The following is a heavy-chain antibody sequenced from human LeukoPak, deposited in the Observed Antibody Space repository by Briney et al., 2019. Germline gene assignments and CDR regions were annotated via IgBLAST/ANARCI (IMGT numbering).Heavy chain of an antibody. J-gene: IGHJ6*03. CDR1: GGTFSSYA. CDR3: ARDSCSGGSCYISYYYMDV. Sequence: ASVKVSCKASGGTFSSYAISWVRQAPGQGLEWMGGIIPIFGTANYAQKFQGRVTITADESTSTAYMELSRLRSDDTAVYYCARDSCSGGSCYISYYYMDVWGKGTTVTISS. D-gene: IGHD2-15*01. CDR2: IIPIFGTA. V-gene: IGHV1-69*13.